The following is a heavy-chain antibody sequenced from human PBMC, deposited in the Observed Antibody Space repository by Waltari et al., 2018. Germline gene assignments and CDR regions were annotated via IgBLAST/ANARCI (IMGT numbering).Heavy chain of an antibody. J-gene: IGHJ4*02. V-gene: IGHV3-23*01. CDR3: ATTMTTVGPFDY. CDR1: GFIYRNYA. Sequence: EVQLLDSGGGLVQPGGSLRLSCAASGFIYRNYAMSWVRQAPGQGLEWVSSISGSGGSTYYADSVKGRFTISRDNSKNTLYLQMNTVRADDTAVYYCATTMTTVGPFDYWGQGTLVTVSS. D-gene: IGHD4-17*01. CDR2: ISGSGGST.